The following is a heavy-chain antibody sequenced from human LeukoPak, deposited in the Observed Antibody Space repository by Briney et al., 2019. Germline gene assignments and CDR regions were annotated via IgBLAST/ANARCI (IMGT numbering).Heavy chain of an antibody. CDR2: TYYRSKWYN. V-gene: IGHV6-1*01. J-gene: IGHJ6*02. D-gene: IGHD3-10*01. CDR3: ARRLTMVEFAPYYYGMDV. Sequence: SQTLSLTCAISGDSVSSNSAAWNWIRQSPSRGLEWLGRTYYRSKWYNDYAVSVKSRKTINPDTSKNQFSLQLNSVTPEDTAVYYCARRLTMVEFAPYYYGMDVWGQGTTVTVSS. CDR1: GDSVSSNSAA.